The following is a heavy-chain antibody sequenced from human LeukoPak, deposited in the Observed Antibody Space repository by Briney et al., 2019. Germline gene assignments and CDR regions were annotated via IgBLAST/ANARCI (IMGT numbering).Heavy chain of an antibody. V-gene: IGHV3-21*01. J-gene: IGHJ3*02. CDR2: ISSSGTYI. CDR1: GFTFSRFS. Sequence: PGGSLRLSCAASGFTFSRFSMNWVRQAPGKGLEWVSSISSSGTYIYYADSVKGRFTISRDSAKNSLYLQMNSLRAEDTAVYYCARGRVGATTGSAFDIWGQGTMVTVSS. CDR3: ARGRVGATTGSAFDI. D-gene: IGHD1-26*01.